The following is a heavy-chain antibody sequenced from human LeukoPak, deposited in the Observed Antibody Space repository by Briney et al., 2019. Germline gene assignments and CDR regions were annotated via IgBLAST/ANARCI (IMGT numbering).Heavy chain of an antibody. CDR2: MNPNSGNA. Sequence: ASVKVSCKASGYTFTSYDINWVRQATGQGLEWMGWMNPNSGNAGYAQKFQGRVTMTRNTSISTAYMELSSLRSEDTAVYYCARVNSSGYLLFDYWGQGTLVTVSS. CDR3: ARVNSSGYLLFDY. D-gene: IGHD3-22*01. J-gene: IGHJ4*02. V-gene: IGHV1-8*01. CDR1: GYTFTSYD.